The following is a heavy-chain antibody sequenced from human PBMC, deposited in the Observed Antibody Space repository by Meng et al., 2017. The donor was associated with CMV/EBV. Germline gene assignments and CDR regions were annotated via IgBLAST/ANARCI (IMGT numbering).Heavy chain of an antibody. CDR3: ARDSAVAGVVDY. Sequence: QLRRPGSGPGLVKPSETLSLTCTVSGGYISSSSYYWGWIRQPPGKGLEWIGSIYYSGSTYYNPSLKSRVTISVDTSKNQFSLKLSSVTAADTAVYYCARDSAVAGVVDYWGQGTLVTVSS. V-gene: IGHV4-39*07. CDR2: IYYSGST. D-gene: IGHD6-19*01. CDR1: GGYISSSSYY. J-gene: IGHJ4*02.